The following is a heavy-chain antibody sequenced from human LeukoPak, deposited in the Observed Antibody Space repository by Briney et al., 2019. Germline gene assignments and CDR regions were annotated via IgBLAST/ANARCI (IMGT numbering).Heavy chain of an antibody. CDR2: MSGSGDTT. J-gene: IGHJ4*02. CDR1: GFTFSSYS. CDR3: AKDVIRGDITYFES. D-gene: IGHD3-10*01. V-gene: IGHV3-23*01. Sequence: GGSLRLSCAASGFTFSSYSMTWVRQAPGKGLEWVSSMSGSGDTTEYAASVKGRFTISRDNAKKTLYLEMNSLRVEDTAIYYCAKDVIRGDITYFESWGQGTLVAVSS.